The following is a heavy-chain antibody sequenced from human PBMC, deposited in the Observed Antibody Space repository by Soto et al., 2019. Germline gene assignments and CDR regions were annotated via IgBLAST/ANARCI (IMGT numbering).Heavy chain of an antibody. D-gene: IGHD3-3*01. CDR3: ARDGRFLEWLFTLDY. CDR1: CYTFTSYG. Sequence: ASVKVSCKASCYTFTSYGISWVRQAPGQGLEWMGWISAYNGNTNYAQKLQGRVTMTTDTSTSTAYMELRSLRSDDTAVYYCARDGRFLEWLFTLDYWGQGTLVTVSS. J-gene: IGHJ4*02. V-gene: IGHV1-18*01. CDR2: ISAYNGNT.